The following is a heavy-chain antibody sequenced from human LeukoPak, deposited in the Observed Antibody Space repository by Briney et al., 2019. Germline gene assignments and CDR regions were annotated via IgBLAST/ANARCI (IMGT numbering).Heavy chain of an antibody. CDR3: AREFLRQPGDYGGY. Sequence: PGGSLRLPCAASGFTFSNAWMSWVRQAPGKGLEWVSYISSSSSTIDYADSVKGRFTISRDNAKNSLYLQMNSLRDEDTAMYYCAREFLRQPGDYGGYWGQGALVTVSS. CDR2: ISSSSSTI. V-gene: IGHV3-48*02. J-gene: IGHJ4*02. D-gene: IGHD4-23*01. CDR1: GFTFSNAW.